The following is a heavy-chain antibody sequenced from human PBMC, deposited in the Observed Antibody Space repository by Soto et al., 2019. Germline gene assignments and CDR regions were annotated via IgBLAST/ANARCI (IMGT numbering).Heavy chain of an antibody. CDR1: GFIFTNYA. D-gene: IGHD2-15*01. CDR3: AKGSGGLHDS. J-gene: IGHJ4*02. V-gene: IGHV3-23*01. CDR2: ISGRGGST. Sequence: GSLRLSCAASGFIFTNYAMSWVRQAPGKGLEWVSGISGRGGSTYYADSVKGRFTISRDKSTNTLYLEMNSLRAEDTAVYFCAKGSGGLHDSWGQGTLVTVSS.